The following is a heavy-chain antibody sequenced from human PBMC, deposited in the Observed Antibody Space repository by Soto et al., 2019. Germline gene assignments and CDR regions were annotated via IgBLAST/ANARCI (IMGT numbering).Heavy chain of an antibody. D-gene: IGHD6-6*01. CDR3: ARAQSSSNWFDP. CDR1: GGTFSSYA. V-gene: IGHV1-69*10. J-gene: IGHJ5*02. Sequence: SSVKVPCTASGGTFSSYAISWVRQAPGQGLEWMGGIIPILCIANYAQKFQGRVTITADKSTSTAYMELSSMRSEDTAVYYCARAQSSSNWFDPWGQGTLVTVSS. CDR2: IIPILCIA.